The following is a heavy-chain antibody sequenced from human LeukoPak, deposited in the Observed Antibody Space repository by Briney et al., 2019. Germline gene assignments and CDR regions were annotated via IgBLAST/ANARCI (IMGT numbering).Heavy chain of an antibody. D-gene: IGHD3-3*01. Sequence: SETLSLTCDVDGGSFSGYSWSWIRQAPGKGLEWIGEINNSGSTNYHPSLKSRVTILVDTSKNQFSLKLSSVTAADTAVYYCARRRIAIFGVIIDEYWGQGTLVTVSS. CDR3: ARRRIAIFGVIIDEY. J-gene: IGHJ4*02. V-gene: IGHV4-34*01. CDR1: GGSFSGYS. CDR2: INNSGST.